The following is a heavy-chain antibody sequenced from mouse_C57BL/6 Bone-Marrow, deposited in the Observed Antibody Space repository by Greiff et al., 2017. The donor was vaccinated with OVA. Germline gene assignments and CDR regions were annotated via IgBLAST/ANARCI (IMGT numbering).Heavy chain of an antibody. CDR2: ISSGSSTI. Sequence: EVKVVESGGGLVKPGGSLKLSCAASGFTFSDYGMHWVRQAPEKGLEWVAYISSGSSTIYYAATVKGRFTISRDNAKNTLFLQMTSLRSEDTAMYYCARDDYPAWFAYWGQGTLVTVSA. D-gene: IGHD2-4*01. J-gene: IGHJ3*01. V-gene: IGHV5-17*01. CDR1: GFTFSDYG. CDR3: ARDDYPAWFAY.